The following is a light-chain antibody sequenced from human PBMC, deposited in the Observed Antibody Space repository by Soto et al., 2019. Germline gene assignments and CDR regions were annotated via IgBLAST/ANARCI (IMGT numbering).Light chain of an antibody. CDR3: CSYTSSSTLVV. CDR2: DVS. CDR1: SSDVGGYNY. Sequence: QSALTQPASVSGSPGQSITISCSGTSSDVGGYNYVSWYQQHPGKAPKLMIYDVSNRPSGVSNRFSGSKSGNTASLTISGLQAEDGADYYCCSYTSSSTLVVFGGGTKVTVL. V-gene: IGLV2-14*01. J-gene: IGLJ2*01.